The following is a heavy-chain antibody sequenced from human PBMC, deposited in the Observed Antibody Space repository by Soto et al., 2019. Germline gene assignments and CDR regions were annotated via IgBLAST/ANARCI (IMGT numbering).Heavy chain of an antibody. CDR1: GFTFSSYA. CDR3: ARASIEAAGTGSWFDP. V-gene: IGHV3-30-3*01. CDR2: ISYDGSNK. J-gene: IGHJ5*02. Sequence: GGSLRLSCAASGFTFSSYAMHWVRQAPGKGLEWVAVISYDGSNKYYADSVKGRFTISRDNSKNTLYLQMNSLRAEDTAVYYCARASIEAAGTGSWFDPWGQGTLVTV. D-gene: IGHD6-13*01.